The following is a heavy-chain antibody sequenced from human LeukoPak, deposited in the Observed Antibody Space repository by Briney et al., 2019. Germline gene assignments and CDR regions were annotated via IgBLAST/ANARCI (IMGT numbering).Heavy chain of an antibody. CDR1: GGTFSSYA. J-gene: IGHJ5*02. D-gene: IGHD2-2*01. Sequence: SVKLSCTASGGTFSSYAISWVRQAPGQGLEWMGGIIPIFGTAIYVQKCQRSVTITTDESISTAYMELSSLRSEDTAVYYCATTPVAIEQYQLLFSWFDPWGEGTLVTVSS. CDR2: IIPIFGTA. V-gene: IGHV1-69*05. CDR3: ATTPVAIEQYQLLFSWFDP.